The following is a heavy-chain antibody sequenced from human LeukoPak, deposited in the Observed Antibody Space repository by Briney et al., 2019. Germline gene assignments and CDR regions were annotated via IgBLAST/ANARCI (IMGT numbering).Heavy chain of an antibody. Sequence: SETLSLTCTVSGGSINSSSYYWGWIRQPPGKGLEWIGSIYYSGSTYYNPSLKSRVTISVDTSKNQFSLKLSSVTAADTAVYYCARIDYGGGYYYYYYYYMDVWGKGTTVTVSS. D-gene: IGHD3-16*01. CDR3: ARIDYGGGYYYYYYYYMDV. J-gene: IGHJ6*03. V-gene: IGHV4-39*01. CDR1: GGSINSSSYY. CDR2: IYYSGST.